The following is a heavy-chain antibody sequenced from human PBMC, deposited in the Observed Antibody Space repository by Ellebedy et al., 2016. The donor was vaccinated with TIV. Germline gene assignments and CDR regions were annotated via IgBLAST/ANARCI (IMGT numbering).Heavy chain of an antibody. CDR3: AKDAFSSGAGLFNF. V-gene: IGHV3-30*18. Sequence: GESLKISCAASGFPFSGYGMHWVRQAPGKGLEWVAGMSFDGNNKYYADPVKGRFTISRDNSKNTLYLQMNILRAEDTAVYYCAKDAFSSGAGLFNFWGQGTLVTVSS. D-gene: IGHD5-18*01. CDR1: GFPFSGYG. CDR2: MSFDGNNK. J-gene: IGHJ4*02.